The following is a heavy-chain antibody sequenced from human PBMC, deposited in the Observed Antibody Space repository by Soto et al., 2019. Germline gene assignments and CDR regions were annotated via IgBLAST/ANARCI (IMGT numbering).Heavy chain of an antibody. J-gene: IGHJ6*02. CDR2: INAGNGNK. Sequence: QVQLVQSGAEVKKPGASVKVSCKASGYTFTSYAMHWVRQAPGQRLEWMGWINAGNGNKKYSQKLQGRVTITRDTSASTAYMELSSLRSEDTAVYYCAAAEVAGTDQYYYYGMDVWGQGSTVTASS. CDR1: GYTFTSYA. V-gene: IGHV1-3*01. D-gene: IGHD6-19*01. CDR3: AAAEVAGTDQYYYYGMDV.